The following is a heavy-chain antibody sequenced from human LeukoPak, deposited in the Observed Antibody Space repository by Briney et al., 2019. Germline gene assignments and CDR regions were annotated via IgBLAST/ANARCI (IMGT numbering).Heavy chain of an antibody. CDR1: GGSISSGSYY. V-gene: IGHV4-61*02. CDR2: MYTSGSS. J-gene: IGHJ6*03. Sequence: SQTLSLTCTVSGGSISSGSYYWSWIRQPAGKGLEWIGRMYTSGSSNYNPSLKSRVTISVDTSKNQFSLKLNSVTAADTAVYYCARGASSSSAIGYYYYYMDVWGKGTTVTVSS. CDR3: ARGASSSSAIGYYYYYMDV. D-gene: IGHD6-6*01.